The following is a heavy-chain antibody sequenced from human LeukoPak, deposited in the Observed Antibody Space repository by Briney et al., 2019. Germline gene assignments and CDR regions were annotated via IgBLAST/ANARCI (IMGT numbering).Heavy chain of an antibody. D-gene: IGHD3-10*01. CDR3: ARHGGYLLWFGEFRIQNWFDP. CDR1: GGSISSYY. Sequence: SETLSLTCTVSGGSISSYYWSWIRQPPGKGLEWIGYIYYSGSTNYNPSLKSRVTISVDTSKNQFSLKLSSVTAADTAVYYCARHGGYLLWFGEFRIQNWFDPWGQGTLVTVSS. J-gene: IGHJ5*02. V-gene: IGHV4-59*08. CDR2: IYYSGST.